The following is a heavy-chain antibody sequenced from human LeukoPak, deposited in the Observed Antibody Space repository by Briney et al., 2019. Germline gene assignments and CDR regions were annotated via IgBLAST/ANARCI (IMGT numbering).Heavy chain of an antibody. Sequence: PSETLSLTCTVSGGSISSYDWSWIRQPPGNGLEWIGYIYTSRSTNYNPHLKSRGTTSVATSKNQSSLKLSSVTAAATAVYYCGRLTIGDAFDIWGQGTMVTVSS. D-gene: IGHD4/OR15-4a*01. V-gene: IGHV4-4*09. CDR3: GRLTIGDAFDI. J-gene: IGHJ3*02. CDR1: GGSISSYD. CDR2: IYTSRST.